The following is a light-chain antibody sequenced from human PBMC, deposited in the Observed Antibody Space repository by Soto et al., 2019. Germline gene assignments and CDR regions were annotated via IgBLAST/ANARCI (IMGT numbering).Light chain of an antibody. CDR2: GIS. CDR1: QAIRND. V-gene: IGKV1-6*01. CDR3: LHDALFPYS. J-gene: IGKJ2*03. Sequence: AIQMTQSPSSLSASVGDTVTFTCRASQAIRNDLGWFQQRPGKPPKLLIYGISILQTGVPSRFSGSGSGTDFTLTISGRQPEDFATYYCLHDALFPYSFGQGTRLEI.